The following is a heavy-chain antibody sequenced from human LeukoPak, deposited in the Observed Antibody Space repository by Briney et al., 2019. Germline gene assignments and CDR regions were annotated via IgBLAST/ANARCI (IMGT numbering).Heavy chain of an antibody. Sequence: GGSLRLSCAASGFIFSSYATMWVRQAPGKGLEWVSSITGGGDGTYYADSVEGRFAISRDNSKNTLYLHMNSLRAEDTAVYYCAKGAATGSVDWFDPWGQGTVVTASS. V-gene: IGHV3-23*01. J-gene: IGHJ5*02. CDR2: ITGGGDGT. CDR1: GFIFSSYA. D-gene: IGHD6-13*01. CDR3: AKGAATGSVDWFDP.